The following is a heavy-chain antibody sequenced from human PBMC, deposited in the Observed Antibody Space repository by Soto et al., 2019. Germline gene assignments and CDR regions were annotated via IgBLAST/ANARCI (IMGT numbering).Heavy chain of an antibody. CDR1: GDSINSDKYY. J-gene: IGHJ4*02. CDR2: IYFRGNT. CDR3: ARLEGLATISYYFDF. Sequence: QLQLQESGPGLVKPSETLSLTCSVSGDSINSDKYYWGWIRQPPGKGLEWIGRIYFRGNTYYNPALQTRVTISLYKSKSQFSLKLNSVPAADSAVYFCARLEGLATISYYFDFWGQGALVTVSS. V-gene: IGHV4-39*01. D-gene: IGHD3-9*01.